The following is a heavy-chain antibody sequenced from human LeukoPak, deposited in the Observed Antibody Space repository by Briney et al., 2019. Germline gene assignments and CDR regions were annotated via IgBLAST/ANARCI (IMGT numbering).Heavy chain of an antibody. D-gene: IGHD1-26*01. J-gene: IGHJ4*02. CDR2: ISNDESIQ. Sequence: PGGSLRLSCAASGFTFSSYAMHWVRQAPGKGLGWVAVISNDESIQYYADSVKGRFTIFRDNSKKTLYLQMNTLRTEDTAVYYCTKATVGAPAASPFDYWGQGTLVTVSS. CDR3: TKATVGAPAASPFDY. V-gene: IGHV3-30-3*01. CDR1: GFTFSSYA.